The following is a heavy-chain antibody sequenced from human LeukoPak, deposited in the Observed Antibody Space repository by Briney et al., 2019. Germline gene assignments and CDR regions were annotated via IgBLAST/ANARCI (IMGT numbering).Heavy chain of an antibody. CDR2: LNPNSGGT. CDR1: GYTFTDYF. D-gene: IGHD3-22*01. V-gene: IGHV1-2*02. Sequence: GASVTVSYKTSGYTFTDYFVHWVRQAPGQGLEWVGWLNPNSGGTEYAQEFLGRVTMTRDTSISTAYMELSRLRSDDTAVYFCAREYYYDSSGYSVDYYYYGMDVWGQGTTVTVSS. J-gene: IGHJ6*02. CDR3: AREYYYDSSGYSVDYYYYGMDV.